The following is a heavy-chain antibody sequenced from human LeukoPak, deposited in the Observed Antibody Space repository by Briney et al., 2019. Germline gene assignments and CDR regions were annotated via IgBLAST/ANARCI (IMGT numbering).Heavy chain of an antibody. CDR3: ARDRGGNWNYASDY. CDR1: GFTFSSYS. D-gene: IGHD1-7*01. J-gene: IGHJ4*02. V-gene: IGHV3-21*01. CDR2: ISSSGTYI. Sequence: GGSLRLFCAASGFTFSSYSMNWVRQAPGKGLEWVSSISSSGTYIYYADSVKGRFTISRDNAKNSLYLQMNSLRAEDTAVYYCARDRGGNWNYASDYWGQGTLVTVSS.